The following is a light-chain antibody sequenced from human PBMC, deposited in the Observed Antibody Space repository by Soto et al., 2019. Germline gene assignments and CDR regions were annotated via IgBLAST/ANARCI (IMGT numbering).Light chain of an antibody. CDR2: AAS. V-gene: IGKV1-39*01. J-gene: IGKJ1*01. CDR1: QSVSGY. Sequence: DIQMTQSPSSLSASVGDRVTITCLTSQSVSGYLNWYQQEPGKAPKLLIYAASSLQSGVPSRFSGSGSRTDLSLTISSLQPEDFATYYCQQTYTSPRTFGQRTKADI. CDR3: QQTYTSPRT.